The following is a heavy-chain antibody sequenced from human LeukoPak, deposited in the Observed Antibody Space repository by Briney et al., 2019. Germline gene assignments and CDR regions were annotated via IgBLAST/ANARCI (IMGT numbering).Heavy chain of an antibody. CDR3: ARGGGLDV. J-gene: IGHJ6*02. Sequence: GGSLRLSCAASGFTFSSYWMNWARQAPGKGLEWVASINHNGNVNHYVDSVKGRFTISRDNAKNSLYLQMSNLRAEDTAVYFCARGGGLDVWGQGAAVTVSS. D-gene: IGHD3-16*01. V-gene: IGHV3-7*03. CDR1: GFTFSSYW. CDR2: INHNGNVN.